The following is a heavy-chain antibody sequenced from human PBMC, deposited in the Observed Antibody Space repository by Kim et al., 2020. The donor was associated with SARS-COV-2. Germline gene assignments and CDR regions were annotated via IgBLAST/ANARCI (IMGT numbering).Heavy chain of an antibody. Sequence: ASVKVSCKASGYTFTSYYMHWVRQAPGQGLEWMGIINPSGGSTSYAQKFQGRVTMTRDTSTSTVYMELSSLRSEDTAVYYCARGEADIVVVPAAYYGMDVWGQGTTVTVSS. CDR1: GYTFTSYY. V-gene: IGHV1-46*01. CDR3: ARGEADIVVVPAAYYGMDV. CDR2: INPSGGST. J-gene: IGHJ6*02. D-gene: IGHD2-2*01.